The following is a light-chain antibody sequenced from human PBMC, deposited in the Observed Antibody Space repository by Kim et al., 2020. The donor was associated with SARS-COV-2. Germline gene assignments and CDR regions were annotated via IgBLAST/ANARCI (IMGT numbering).Light chain of an antibody. Sequence: EIVLTQSPGTLSLSPGERATLSCRASQTVSSSYLAWYQQKPGQAPRLLIYGASSRATGIPDRFSGGGSGTDFTLTISRLEPEDFAVYYCQQYGGSPRPFGRGTKL. V-gene: IGKV3-20*01. CDR1: QTVSSSY. CDR3: QQYGGSPRP. J-gene: IGKJ2*01. CDR2: GAS.